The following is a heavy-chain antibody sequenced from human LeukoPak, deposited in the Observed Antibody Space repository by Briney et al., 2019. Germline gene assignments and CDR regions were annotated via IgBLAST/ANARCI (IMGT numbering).Heavy chain of an antibody. Sequence: GSLRLSCTASGLTFGDFAISWVRQAPGKGLEWVGFIRSKAYGGTIEYAASVKGRFTISRDDSKSIAYLQMNSLKTEDTALYYCTRDPYCRSSSCYWGIDYWGQGTLVTVSS. CDR1: GLTFGDFA. D-gene: IGHD2-15*01. CDR3: TRDPYCRSSSCYWGIDY. V-gene: IGHV3-49*04. J-gene: IGHJ4*02. CDR2: IRSKAYGGTI.